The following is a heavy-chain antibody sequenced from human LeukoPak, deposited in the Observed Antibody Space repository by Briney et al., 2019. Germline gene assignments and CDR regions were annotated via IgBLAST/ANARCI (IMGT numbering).Heavy chain of an antibody. CDR3: ARTVVIAAVYYMDV. D-gene: IGHD6-6*01. J-gene: IGHJ6*03. CDR2: IIPIFGTA. Sequence: SVKVSCKASGYTFTSYDINWVRQATGQGLEWMGGIIPIFGTANYAQKFQGRVTITTDESTSTAYMELSSLRSEDTAVYYCARTVVIAAVYYMDVWGKGTTVTVSS. CDR1: GYTFTSYD. V-gene: IGHV1-69*05.